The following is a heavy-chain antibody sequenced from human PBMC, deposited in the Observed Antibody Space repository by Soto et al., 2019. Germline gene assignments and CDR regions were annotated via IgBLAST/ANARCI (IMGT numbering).Heavy chain of an antibody. Sequence: EVQLLESGGGLVQPGGSLRLSCAASGFTFSNFAMTWVRQAPGKGLEWVSAISASGASTYYADSVKGRFTVSRDNSKATSYMQINSLGVEDTAVDYYAKGLSGNQYSSYAMDVWGQGTTVNVSS. J-gene: IGHJ6*02. CDR2: ISASGAST. CDR1: GFTFSNFA. D-gene: IGHD2-15*01. CDR3: AKGLSGNQYSSYAMDV. V-gene: IGHV3-23*01.